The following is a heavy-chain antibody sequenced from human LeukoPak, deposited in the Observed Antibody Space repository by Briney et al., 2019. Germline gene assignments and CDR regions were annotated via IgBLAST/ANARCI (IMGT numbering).Heavy chain of an antibody. D-gene: IGHD3-22*01. Sequence: PGGSLRLSCAASGFTFSNYAVDWVRQAPVKGLEWVSTITGSGGSTFYADFVKGRFTISRDNSMDTLYLQMSSLRAEDTAVYYCAKDRGRYYDSSGYYWGYYFDSWGQGILVTVST. CDR2: ITGSGGST. J-gene: IGHJ4*02. CDR3: AKDRGRYYDSSGYYWGYYFDS. V-gene: IGHV3-23*01. CDR1: GFTFSNYA.